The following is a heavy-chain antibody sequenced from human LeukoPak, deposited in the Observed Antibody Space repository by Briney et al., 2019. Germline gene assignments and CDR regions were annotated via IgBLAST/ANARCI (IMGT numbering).Heavy chain of an antibody. J-gene: IGHJ4*02. CDR3: TRQNCTGGSCSYVDC. Sequence: SGGSLRLSCVASGFTFSDSYMHWVRQASGKGLEWVGLIRTKTRNYAATYAESVKGRFTISRDDSKNTAYLQMNSLKMEDTAVYYCTRQNCTGGSCSYVDCWGQGTLVTVSS. D-gene: IGHD2-8*02. CDR2: IRTKTRNYAA. CDR1: GFTFSDSY. V-gene: IGHV3-73*01.